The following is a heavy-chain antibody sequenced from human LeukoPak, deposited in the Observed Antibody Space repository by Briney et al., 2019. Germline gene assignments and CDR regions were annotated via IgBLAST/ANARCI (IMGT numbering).Heavy chain of an antibody. J-gene: IGHJ6*02. CDR3: TRHPDRIPPPRGYYYYYGMDV. D-gene: IGHD1-14*01. V-gene: IGHV3-73*01. CDR1: VFTFSGSA. Sequence: PGGSLKLSCAASVFTFSGSAMHWVRRASGKGGEGVGRIRSKANSYATAYAASVKGRFTISRDDSKNTAYLQMNSLRTEDTAVYYCTRHPDRIPPPRGYYYYYGMDVWGQGTTVTVSS. CDR2: IRSKANSYAT.